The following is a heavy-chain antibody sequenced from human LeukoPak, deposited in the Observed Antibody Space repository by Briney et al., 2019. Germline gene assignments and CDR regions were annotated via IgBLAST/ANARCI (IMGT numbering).Heavy chain of an antibody. CDR3: ARVGWFGETNYYYYYGMDV. D-gene: IGHD3-10*01. Sequence: GASVTVSCKASGYTFTSYGISWVRQAPGQGLEWMGWISAYNGNTNYAQKLQGRVTMTTDTSTSTAYMELRSLRSDDTAVYYCARVGWFGETNYYYYYGMDVWGQGTTVTVSS. CDR2: ISAYNGNT. CDR1: GYTFTSYG. V-gene: IGHV1-18*01. J-gene: IGHJ6*02.